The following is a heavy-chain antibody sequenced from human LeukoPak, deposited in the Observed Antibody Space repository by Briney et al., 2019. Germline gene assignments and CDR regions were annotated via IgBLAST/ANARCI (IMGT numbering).Heavy chain of an antibody. Sequence: SETLSLTCTVCGGSISSDEYRWVWIRQPPGKGLKWIGNMYYGGSTYYNPSLKSRVTISLDTSKNQVSLTLSSLTAADTAVYYCARRKGGSSMFDYWGQGTLVSVSS. D-gene: IGHD3-10*01. CDR3: ARRKGGSSMFDY. V-gene: IGHV4-39*01. J-gene: IGHJ4*02. CDR2: MYYGGST. CDR1: GGSISSDEYR.